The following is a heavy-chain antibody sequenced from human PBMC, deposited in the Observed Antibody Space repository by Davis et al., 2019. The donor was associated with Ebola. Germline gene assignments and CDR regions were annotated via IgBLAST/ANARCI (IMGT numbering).Heavy chain of an antibody. CDR3: ARGWGNSLGNDF. V-gene: IGHV1-8*01. CDR1: EDTFSKYS. CDR2: VNPNSGNT. J-gene: IGHJ4*02. Sequence: ASVKVSCKASEDTFSKYSFSWVRQATGQGLEWMGWVNPNSGNTGYAQKFRGRVTMTRNTSINTAYMELSSLTSADTAVYYCARGWGNSLGNDFWGQGTLVTVSS. D-gene: IGHD4-23*01.